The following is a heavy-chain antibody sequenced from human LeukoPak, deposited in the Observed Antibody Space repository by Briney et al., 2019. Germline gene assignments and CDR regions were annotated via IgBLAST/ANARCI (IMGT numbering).Heavy chain of an antibody. CDR1: GGTFSSYT. J-gene: IGHJ6*02. CDR3: ARKGTVTTPLYYNGMDV. CDR2: IIPILGIA. V-gene: IGHV1-69*02. D-gene: IGHD4-17*01. Sequence: SVKVSCKASGGTFSSYTISWVRQAPGQGLEWMGRIIPILGIANYAQKFQGRVTITADKSTSTAYMELSSLRSEDTAVYYCARKGTVTTPLYYNGMDVWGQGTTVTVSS.